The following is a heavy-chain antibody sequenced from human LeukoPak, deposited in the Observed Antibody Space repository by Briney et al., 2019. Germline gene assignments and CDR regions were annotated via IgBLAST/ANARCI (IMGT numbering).Heavy chain of an antibody. D-gene: IGHD3-16*01. J-gene: IGHJ4*02. CDR3: AKRVGGVNNFDY. CDR1: GFTFSSYA. CDR2: ISGSGGTT. V-gene: IGHV3-23*01. Sequence: GGSLRLSCAASGFTFSSYAMNWVRQAPGKGLEWVSVISGSGGTTYYADSVKGRLTISRDNSKNMLYLQMNSLRAEDTAVYYCAKRVGGVNNFDYWGQGTLVTVSS.